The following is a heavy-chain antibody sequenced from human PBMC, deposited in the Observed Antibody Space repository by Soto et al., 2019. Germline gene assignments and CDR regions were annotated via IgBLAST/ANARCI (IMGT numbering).Heavy chain of an antibody. V-gene: IGHV3-33*01. Sequence: GGSLRLSCAASGFSFSYSAMHWVRQAPGERLEWVAIIWYDGSNKYYADSVKGRFIISRDNSDNTLYLQMNSLRAEDTALYYCARGGSGSQGPFDIWGQGTMVTVSS. CDR2: IWYDGSNK. J-gene: IGHJ3*02. CDR3: ARGGSGSQGPFDI. D-gene: IGHD3-10*01. CDR1: GFSFSYSA.